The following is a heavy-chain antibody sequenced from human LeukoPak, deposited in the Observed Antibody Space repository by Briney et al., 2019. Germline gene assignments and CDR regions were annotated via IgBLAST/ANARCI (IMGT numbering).Heavy chain of an antibody. Sequence: ASVKVSCKASGYTFTSYGISWVRQALGQGLEWMGWISAYNGNTNYAQKLQGRVTMTTDTSTSTAYMELRSLRSDDTAVYYCARDSLPPYGSGSYVPRFDPWGQGTLVTVSS. D-gene: IGHD3-10*01. V-gene: IGHV1-18*01. CDR3: ARDSLPPYGSGSYVPRFDP. CDR1: GYTFTSYG. J-gene: IGHJ5*02. CDR2: ISAYNGNT.